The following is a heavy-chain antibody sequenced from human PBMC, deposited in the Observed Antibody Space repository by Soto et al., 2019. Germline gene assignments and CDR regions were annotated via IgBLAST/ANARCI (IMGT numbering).Heavy chain of an antibody. J-gene: IGHJ6*02. CDR3: AKAFRTSTDYGMDV. V-gene: IGHV3-30*18. CDR2: ISYDGSNK. Sequence: GGSLRLSCAASGFTFSSYGMHWVRQAPGKGLEWVAVISYDGSNKYYADSVKGRFTISRDNSKNTLYLQMNSLRAEDTAVYYCAKAFRTSTDYGMDVWGQGTTVTVSS. CDR1: GFTFSSYG. D-gene: IGHD2-2*01.